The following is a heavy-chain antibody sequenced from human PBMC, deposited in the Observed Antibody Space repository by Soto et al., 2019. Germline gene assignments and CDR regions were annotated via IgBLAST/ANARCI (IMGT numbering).Heavy chain of an antibody. CDR3: TRGKVQFDP. J-gene: IGHJ5*02. V-gene: IGHV3-49*05. CDR1: GFTFGDYA. Sequence: EVQLVESGGGLVKPGRSLRLSCTASGFTFGDYAMRWFRQAPGKGLEWVGFIRSKAYGGTTEYAASVKGRFTISRDDSKSIAYLQMNSLKTEDTAVYYCTRGKVQFDPWGQGTLVTVSS. CDR2: IRSKAYGGTT.